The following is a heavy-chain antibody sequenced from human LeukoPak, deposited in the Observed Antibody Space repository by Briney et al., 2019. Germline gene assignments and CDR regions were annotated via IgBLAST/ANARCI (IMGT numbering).Heavy chain of an antibody. J-gene: IGHJ6*03. Sequence: SETLSLTCTVSGGSISSGGYYWNWIRQRPGKGLEWIGYIYYSGSTYYNPSLKSRVTISVDTSKNQFSLKLSSVTAADTAVYYCRGSSSVDYYYYMDVWGKGTTVTVSS. CDR2: IYYSGST. V-gene: IGHV4-31*03. D-gene: IGHD6-6*01. CDR1: GGSISSGGYY. CDR3: RGSSSVDYYYYMDV.